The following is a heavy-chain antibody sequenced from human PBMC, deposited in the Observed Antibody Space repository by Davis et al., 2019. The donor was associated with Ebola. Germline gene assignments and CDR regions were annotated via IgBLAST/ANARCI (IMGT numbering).Heavy chain of an antibody. CDR2: ISSSGSYI. D-gene: IGHD2-2*02. J-gene: IGHJ6*02. V-gene: IGHV3-21*01. CDR3: ARDLYLGSWNYYGMDV. Sequence: GESLKISCAASRFTFSSYSMNWVRQAPGKGLEWVSSISSSGSYIYYADSVKGRFTISRDNAKNSLYLQMNSLRAEDTAVYYCARDLYLGSWNYYGMDVWGQGTTVTVSS. CDR1: RFTFSSYS.